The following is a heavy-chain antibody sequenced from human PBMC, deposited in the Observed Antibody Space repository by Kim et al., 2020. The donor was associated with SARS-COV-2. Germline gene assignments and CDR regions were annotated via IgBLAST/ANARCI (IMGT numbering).Heavy chain of an antibody. CDR1: GFTFSSYA. V-gene: IGHV3-30*04. CDR2: ISYDGSNK. CDR3: AKAGLGSYYDGMDV. J-gene: IGHJ6*02. Sequence: GGSLRLSCAASGFTFSSYAMHWVRQAPGKGLEWVAVISYDGSNKYYADSVKGRFTISRDNSKNTLYLQMNSLRAEDTAVYYCAKAGLGSYYDGMDVWGQGTTVTVSS. D-gene: IGHD3-9*01.